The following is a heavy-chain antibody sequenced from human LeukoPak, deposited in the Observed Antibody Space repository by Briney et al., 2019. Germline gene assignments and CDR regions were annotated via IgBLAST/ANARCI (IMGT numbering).Heavy chain of an antibody. J-gene: IGHJ6*03. Sequence: PGGSLRLSCAASGFTFSSYAMHWVRQTPGKGLVWVSRINSDGSITTYADSVKGRFTISRDNAKNTLYVQMNSLRAEDTGVYYCARGGTSGGAPDYYYYMDVWGKGTTVTVSS. CDR1: GFTFSSYA. V-gene: IGHV3-74*03. CDR3: ARGGTSGGAPDYYYYMDV. D-gene: IGHD6-19*01. CDR2: INSDGSIT.